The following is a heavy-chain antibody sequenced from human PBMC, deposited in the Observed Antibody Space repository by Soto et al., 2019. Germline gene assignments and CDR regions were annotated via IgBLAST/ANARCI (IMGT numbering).Heavy chain of an antibody. CDR1: GGSFSGYY. Sequence: QVQLQQWGAGLLKPSETLSLTCAVYGGSFSGYYWSWIRQPPGKGLEWIGEINHSGSTNYNPSLKSRVTISVDTSKNQFSLKLSSVTAADTAVYYCARPGAWGLKYYFDYWVQGTLVTVSS. CDR3: ARPGAWGLKYYFDY. CDR2: INHSGST. J-gene: IGHJ4*02. V-gene: IGHV4-34*01. D-gene: IGHD3-16*01.